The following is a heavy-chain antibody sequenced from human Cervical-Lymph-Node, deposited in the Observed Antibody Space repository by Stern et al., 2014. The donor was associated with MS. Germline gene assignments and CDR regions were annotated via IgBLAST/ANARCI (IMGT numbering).Heavy chain of an antibody. Sequence: EVQLVESGGGLVKPGRSLRLSCSASGFIFGDYAMHWFRQAPGKGLEWVRFIRSKAYGGTIEYAASVKGRFNISRDDSKNIAYLHMNNLKTEDTAMYYCVRDQDYIWGSYRPLDFWGQGTLVTVSS. J-gene: IGHJ4*02. CDR1: GFIFGDYA. D-gene: IGHD3-16*02. CDR2: IRSKAYGGTI. V-gene: IGHV3-49*05. CDR3: VRDQDYIWGSYRPLDF.